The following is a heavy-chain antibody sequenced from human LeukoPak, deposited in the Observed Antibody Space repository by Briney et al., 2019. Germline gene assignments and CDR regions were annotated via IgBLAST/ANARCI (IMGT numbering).Heavy chain of an antibody. CDR1: GFTFSRYG. J-gene: IGHJ4*02. CDR2: ISYDGGIK. V-gene: IGHV3-30*18. CDR3: AKDTPDCSGGSCYGLFDY. Sequence: GGSLRLSCAASGFTFSRYGIHWVRQAPGKGLEWVAVISYDGGIKYYADSVKGRFTISRDNSKNTLYLQMNSLRAEDTAVYYCAKDTPDCSGGSCYGLFDYWGQGTLVTVSS. D-gene: IGHD2-15*01.